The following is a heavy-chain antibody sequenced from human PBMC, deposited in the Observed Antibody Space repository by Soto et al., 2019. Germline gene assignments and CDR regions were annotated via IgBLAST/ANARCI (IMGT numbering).Heavy chain of an antibody. D-gene: IGHD6-19*01. CDR1: GFTFSSYA. CDR3: ARLQPDEGHSSGYTDWVGH. J-gene: IGHJ4*02. V-gene: IGHV3-23*01. Sequence: GGSLRLSCAASGFTFSSYAMSWVRQAPGKGLEWVSAISGSGGSTYYADYVKGRFTISRDNSKNTLYLQMSSLRSEDTAVYYCARLQPDEGHSSGYTDWVGHWGQGTLVTVSS. CDR2: ISGSGGST.